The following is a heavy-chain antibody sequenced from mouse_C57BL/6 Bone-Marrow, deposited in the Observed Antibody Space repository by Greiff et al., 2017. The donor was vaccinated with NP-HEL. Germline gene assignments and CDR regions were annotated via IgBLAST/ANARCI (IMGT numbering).Heavy chain of an antibody. D-gene: IGHD1-1*01. CDR1: GFTFSSYT. CDR3: ARQGYYGSSHYYYFDY. J-gene: IGHJ2*01. Sequence: EVMLVESGGGLVKPGGSLKLSCAASGFTFSSYTMSWVRQTPEKRLEWVATISGGGGNTYYPDSVKGRFTISRDNAKNTLYLQMSSLRSEDTALYYCARQGYYGSSHYYYFDYWGQGTTLTVSS. CDR2: ISGGGGNT. V-gene: IGHV5-9*01.